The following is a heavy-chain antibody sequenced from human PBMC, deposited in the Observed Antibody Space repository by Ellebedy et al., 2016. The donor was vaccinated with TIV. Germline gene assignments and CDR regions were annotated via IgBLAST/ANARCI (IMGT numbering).Heavy chain of an antibody. Sequence: GESLKISXAASGFSFSDSAMHWLRQASGKGLEWIVRIRGPAYSYATAYGAAVNGGFTISRDDSKNTAYLQMNSLRPEDTAMYHCANKAGVTTGDWFEPWGQGTLVTVSS. CDR3: ANKAGVTTGDWFEP. CDR1: GFSFSDSA. V-gene: IGHV3-73*01. CDR2: IRGPAYSYAT. D-gene: IGHD1-26*01. J-gene: IGHJ5*02.